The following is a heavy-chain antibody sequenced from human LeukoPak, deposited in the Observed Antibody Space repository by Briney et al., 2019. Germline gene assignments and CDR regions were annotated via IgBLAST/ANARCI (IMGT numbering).Heavy chain of an antibody. V-gene: IGHV1-2*02. Sequence: ASVKVSCKASGYTFTGYYMHWVRQAPGQGPEWMGWINPNSGGTNYAQKFQGRVTMTRDTSISTAYMELSRLRSDDTAVYYCARAQLYSGYDYVYWGQGTLVTVSS. J-gene: IGHJ4*02. CDR2: INPNSGGT. CDR3: ARAQLYSGYDYVY. CDR1: GYTFTGYY. D-gene: IGHD5-12*01.